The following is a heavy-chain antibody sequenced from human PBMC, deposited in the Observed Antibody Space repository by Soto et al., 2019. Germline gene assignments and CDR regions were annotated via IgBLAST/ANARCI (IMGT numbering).Heavy chain of an antibody. CDR2: ISGSGGST. CDR1: GFTFSSYA. D-gene: IGHD1-26*01. CDR3: AKIKGAALSLAVDY. Sequence: PGGSLRLSCAASGFTFSSYAMSWVRQAPGKGLEWVSAISGSGGSTYYADSVKGRFTISRDNSKNTLYLQMNSLRAEDTAVYYCAKIKGAALSLAVDYWGQGTLVTVSS. V-gene: IGHV3-23*01. J-gene: IGHJ4*02.